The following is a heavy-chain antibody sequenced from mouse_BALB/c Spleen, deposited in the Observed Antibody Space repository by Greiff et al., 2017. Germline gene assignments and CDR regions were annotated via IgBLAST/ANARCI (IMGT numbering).Heavy chain of an antibody. CDR3: ARITTVGYWYFDV. CDR2: IDPANGNT. Sequence: EVQLQQSGAELVKPGASVKLSCTASGFNIKDTYMRWVKQRPEQGLEWIGRIDPANGNTKYDPKFQGKATITADTSSNTAYLQLSSLTSEDTAVYYCARITTVGYWYFDVWGAGTTVTVSS. D-gene: IGHD1-1*01. CDR1: GFNIKDTY. V-gene: IGHV14-3*02. J-gene: IGHJ1*01.